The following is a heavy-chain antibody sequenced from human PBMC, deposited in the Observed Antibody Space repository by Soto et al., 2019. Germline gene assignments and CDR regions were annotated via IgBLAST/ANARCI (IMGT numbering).Heavy chain of an antibody. J-gene: IGHJ5*02. V-gene: IGHV1-46*01. CDR3: AREAAVAGTAFEH. CDR2: INVSDGST. D-gene: IGHD6-19*01. Sequence: ASVKVSCKASGYPFTSYYLHWVRQAPGQGPEWMGRINVSDGSTRYAQNFQGRVTMTRDTSTTTVYMELSPLRSDDTAVYYCAREAAVAGTAFEHWGQGTLVTVS. CDR1: GYPFTSYY.